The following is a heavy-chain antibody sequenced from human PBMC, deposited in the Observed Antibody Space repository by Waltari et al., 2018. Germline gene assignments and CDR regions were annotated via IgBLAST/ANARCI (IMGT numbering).Heavy chain of an antibody. CDR3: ATIAFDLGYCSGGSCYPGAFDI. D-gene: IGHD2-15*01. V-gene: IGHV4-39*07. J-gene: IGHJ3*02. CDR1: GGSISSSSYY. Sequence: QLQLQESGPGLVKPSETLSLTCTVSGGSISSSSYYWGGIRQPPGKGLEWIGSIYYSGSTYYNPSLKSRVTISVDTSKNQFSLKLSSVTAADTAVYYCATIAFDLGYCSGGSCYPGAFDIWGQGTMVTVSS. CDR2: IYYSGST.